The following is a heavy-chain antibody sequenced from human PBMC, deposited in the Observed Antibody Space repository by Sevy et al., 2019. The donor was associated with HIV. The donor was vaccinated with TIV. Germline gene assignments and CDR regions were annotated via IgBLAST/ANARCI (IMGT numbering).Heavy chain of an antibody. CDR3: ARGPAYLY. Sequence: GGSLRLSCAVSGFTFSDYAMSWVRQPPGGGLEWVSAIGGSGDRTFYADSVKGRFTISRDNSRSTLSLEMNDLRDDDTAFYYCARGPAYLYWVQGTLVTVSS. V-gene: IGHV3-23*01. CDR1: GFTFSDYA. CDR2: IGGSGDRT. J-gene: IGHJ4*02. D-gene: IGHD2-2*01.